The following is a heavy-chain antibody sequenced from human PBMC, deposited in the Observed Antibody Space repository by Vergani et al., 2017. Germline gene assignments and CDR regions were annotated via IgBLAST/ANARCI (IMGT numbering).Heavy chain of an antibody. CDR3: ASRDITIFGVVIIRGYYYYGMDV. CDR2: ILPLFGTA. J-gene: IGHJ6*02. V-gene: IGHV1-69*01. D-gene: IGHD3-3*01. Sequence: QVQLVQSGAEVKKPGSSVKVSCKSSGGTFSNHVLAWVRQAPGQGLEWMGGILPLFGTANYAQKFQGRVTITADESTSTAYMELSSLRSEDTAVYYCASRDITIFGVVIIRGYYYYGMDVWDRGTTVTVSS. CDR1: GGTFSNHV.